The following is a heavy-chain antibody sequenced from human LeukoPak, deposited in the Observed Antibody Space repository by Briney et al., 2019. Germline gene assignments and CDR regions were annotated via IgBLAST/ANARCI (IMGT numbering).Heavy chain of an antibody. V-gene: IGHV3-23*01. Sequence: PGGSLRLSCAASGFTFSSYWMSWVRQAPGKGLEWVSAISGSGGSTYYADSVKGRFTISRDNSKNTLYLQMNSLRAEDTAVYYCAKDPSIVVVVAATPPDYWGQGTLVTVSS. CDR2: ISGSGGST. D-gene: IGHD2-15*01. CDR1: GFTFSSYW. J-gene: IGHJ4*02. CDR3: AKDPSIVVVVAATPPDY.